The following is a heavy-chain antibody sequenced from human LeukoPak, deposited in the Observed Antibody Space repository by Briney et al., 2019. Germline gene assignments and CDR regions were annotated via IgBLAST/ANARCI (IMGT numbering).Heavy chain of an antibody. CDR1: GYTFTSYD. J-gene: IGHJ4*02. CDR2: MNPNSGNT. D-gene: IGHD3-10*01. V-gene: IGHV1-8*01. Sequence: GASVKVSCKASGYTFTSYDINWVRQATGQGLEWMGWMNPNSGNTGYAQKFQGRVTMTRNTSISTAYMELSSLRSEDTAVYYCARRITMVRGVEVFNYWGQGTLATVSS. CDR3: ARRITMVRGVEVFNY.